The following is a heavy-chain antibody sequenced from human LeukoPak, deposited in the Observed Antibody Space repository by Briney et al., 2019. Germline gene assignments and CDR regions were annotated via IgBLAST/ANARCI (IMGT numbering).Heavy chain of an antibody. CDR3: ARSVVTLYWYFDL. J-gene: IGHJ2*01. CDR1: GGSISSYC. Sequence: SETLSLTCTVSGGSISSYCWSWIRQPPGKGLDWIGYIYYTGSTKYNPSLNSRVTISVDTSKNQFSLKLSSVTTADTAVYYCARSVVTLYWYFDLWGRGTLVTVSS. D-gene: IGHD4-23*01. V-gene: IGHV4-59*01. CDR2: IYYTGST.